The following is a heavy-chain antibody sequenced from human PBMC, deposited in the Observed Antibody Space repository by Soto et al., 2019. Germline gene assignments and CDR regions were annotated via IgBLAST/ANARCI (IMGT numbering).Heavy chain of an antibody. Sequence: QLQLQESGSGLVKPSQTLSLTCAVSGGSISSGGYSWSWIRQPPGKGLEWIGYIYHSGSTYYNPSLKSRVTISVDRSKNQFSLKLSSVTAADTAVYDCASTNITMSVQAFDIWGQGTMVTVSS. CDR1: GGSISSGGYS. CDR3: ASTNITMSVQAFDI. CDR2: IYHSGST. D-gene: IGHD3-22*01. V-gene: IGHV4-30-2*01. J-gene: IGHJ3*02.